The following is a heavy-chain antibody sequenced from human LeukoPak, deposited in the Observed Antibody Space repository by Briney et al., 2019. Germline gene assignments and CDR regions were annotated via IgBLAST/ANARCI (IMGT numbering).Heavy chain of an antibody. J-gene: IGHJ4*02. Sequence: KPSETLSLTCTVSGGSISSYYWSWIRQPPGKGLEWIGYIYYSGSTNYNPSLKSRVTISVDTSKNQFSLKLSSVTAADTAVYYCARDSGDSSGYYQYYFDYWGQGTLVTVSS. D-gene: IGHD3-22*01. CDR1: GGSISSYY. CDR2: IYYSGST. CDR3: ARDSGDSSGYYQYYFDY. V-gene: IGHV4-59*01.